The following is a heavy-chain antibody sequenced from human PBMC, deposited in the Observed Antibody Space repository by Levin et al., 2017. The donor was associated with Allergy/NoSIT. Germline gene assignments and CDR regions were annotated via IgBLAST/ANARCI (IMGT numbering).Heavy chain of an antibody. J-gene: IGHJ6*02. CDR2: IYNSGST. Sequence: SETLSLTCTVSGGSISSDYWSWIRQPPGKGLEWIGYIYNSGSTNYNPSLKSRVTISVDTSKNQFSLKLSSVTAADTAVYYCARRFCGGGTCYFGAHGMDVWGQGTTVTVFS. V-gene: IGHV4-59*08. CDR1: GGSISSDY. D-gene: IGHD2-15*01. CDR3: ARRFCGGGTCYFGAHGMDV.